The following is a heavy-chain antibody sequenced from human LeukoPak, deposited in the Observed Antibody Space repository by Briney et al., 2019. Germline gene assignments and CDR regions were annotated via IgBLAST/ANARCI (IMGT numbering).Heavy chain of an antibody. J-gene: IGHJ4*02. Sequence: PSETLSLTCTVSGGSISSYYWSWIRQPPGKGLEWIGYIYYSGSTNYNPSLRSRVTISVDTSKNQFFLKLTSVTAADTAVYYCAREVVSLRGYSYGPLYFDYWGQGTLVTVSS. CDR1: GGSISSYY. V-gene: IGHV4-59*12. CDR3: AREVVSLRGYSYGPLYFDY. CDR2: IYYSGST. D-gene: IGHD5-18*01.